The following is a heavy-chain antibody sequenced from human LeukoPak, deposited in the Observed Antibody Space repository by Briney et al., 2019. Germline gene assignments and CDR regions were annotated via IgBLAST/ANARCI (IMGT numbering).Heavy chain of an antibody. D-gene: IGHD7-27*01. J-gene: IGHJ6*02. CDR2: IYYSGST. Sequence: SETLSLTCTVSGDSISIYYWSWIRQPPGKGLEWIGYIYYSGSTNYNPSLKSRVTISADTSKNQFSLKLSSVTAADTAVYFCASAPLGNYYYNMDVWGQGTMVTVSS. CDR3: ASAPLGNYYYNMDV. V-gene: IGHV4-59*08. CDR1: GDSISIYY.